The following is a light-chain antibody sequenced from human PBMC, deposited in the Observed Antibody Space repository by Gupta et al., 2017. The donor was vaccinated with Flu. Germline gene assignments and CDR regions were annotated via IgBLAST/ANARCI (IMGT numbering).Light chain of an antibody. V-gene: IGKV3-11*01. CDR1: QSVSNL. J-gene: IGKJ2*01. CDR3: QQRSGLPMYT. CDR2: DAS. Sequence: EIVLTQSPVTLSLSPGDSAILSCRASQSVSNLLAWYQQRPGQPPRLLMYDASRRAAGIPARFSGSGSGTDFTLTITTLEPEDFAVYYCQQRSGLPMYTFGQGTKLEIK.